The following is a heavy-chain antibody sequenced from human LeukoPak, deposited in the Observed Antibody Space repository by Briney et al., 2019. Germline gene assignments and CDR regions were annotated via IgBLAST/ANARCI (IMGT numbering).Heavy chain of an antibody. CDR2: IYHSGST. CDR3: ARGGVLWFGSPHGWFDP. J-gene: IGHJ5*02. CDR1: GYSISSGYY. D-gene: IGHD3-10*01. Sequence: SETLSLTCTVSGYSISSGYYWGWIRQPPGKGLEWIGSIYHSGSTNYNPSLKSRVTISVDTSKNQFSLKLSSVTAADTAVYYCARGGVLWFGSPHGWFDPWGQGTLVTVSS. V-gene: IGHV4-38-2*02.